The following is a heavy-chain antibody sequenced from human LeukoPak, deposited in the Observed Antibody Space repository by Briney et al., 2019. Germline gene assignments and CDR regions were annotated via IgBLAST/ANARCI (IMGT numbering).Heavy chain of an antibody. D-gene: IGHD3-22*01. Sequence: GGSLRLSCAASGFTFSSYSMNWVRQAPGKGLEWVSYISSSSSTIYYADSVEGRFTISRDNAKNSLYLQMNSLRAEDTAVYYCARDWFYYDSSGCFDYWGQGTLVTVSS. CDR2: ISSSSSTI. CDR3: ARDWFYYDSSGCFDY. CDR1: GFTFSSYS. J-gene: IGHJ4*02. V-gene: IGHV3-48*01.